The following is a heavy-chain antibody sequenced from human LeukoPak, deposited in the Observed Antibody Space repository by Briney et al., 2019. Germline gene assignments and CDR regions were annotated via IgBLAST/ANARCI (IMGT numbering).Heavy chain of an antibody. J-gene: IGHJ5*02. V-gene: IGHV3-74*01. Sequence: GGSLRLSCVASGITFSSYSMNWVRQAPGKGLVWVSRINSDGSTITYADSVKGRFTISRDNAKNTLYLQMNSLRAEDTAVYYCANMAVPALGQGTLVTVSS. D-gene: IGHD6-19*01. CDR1: GITFSSYS. CDR2: INSDGSTI. CDR3: ANMAVPA.